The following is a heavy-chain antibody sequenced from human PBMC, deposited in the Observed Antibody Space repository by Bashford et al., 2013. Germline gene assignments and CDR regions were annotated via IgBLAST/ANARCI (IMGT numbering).Heavy chain of an antibody. CDR1: GFTFSSYS. V-gene: IGHV3-21*01. CDR2: ISSSSSYI. D-gene: IGHD1-26*01. CDR3: ARDSGGGSYRETMWASYFDY. Sequence: GSLRLSCAASGFTFSSYSMNWVRQAPGKGLEWVSSISSSSSYIYYADSVKGRFTISRDNAKNSLYLQMNSLRAEDTAVYYCARDSGGGSYRETMWASYFDYWGQGTLVTVSS. J-gene: IGHJ4*02.